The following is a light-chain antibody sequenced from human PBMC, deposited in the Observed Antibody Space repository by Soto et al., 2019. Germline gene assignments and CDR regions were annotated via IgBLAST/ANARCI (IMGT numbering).Light chain of an antibody. CDR2: DAS. Sequence: DIQMTQSPSTLSASVGDRVTITCRASQSIGRWLAWYQQKPGKAPKVLIYDASTLKSGVPSRFSGSGSGTEFTLTISSLQPDDFAIYYCQQYNSYWTFGQGTKVEIK. V-gene: IGKV1-5*01. CDR1: QSIGRW. CDR3: QQYNSYWT. J-gene: IGKJ1*01.